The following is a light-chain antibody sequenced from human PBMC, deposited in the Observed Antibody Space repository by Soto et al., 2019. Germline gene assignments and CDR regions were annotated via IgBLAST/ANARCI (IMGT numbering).Light chain of an antibody. CDR1: SNDVGRYDL. V-gene: IGLV2-23*01. Sequence: QSVLTQPASVSGSPGQSITISFTGNSNDVGRYDLVSWYQQHPGKAPKLIIFEGNKRPSWVSNRFSGSKSGNTASLTIAGLQPEDEADYYCCSYADVTTYVFGNGTKVTVL. CDR3: CSYADVTTYV. J-gene: IGLJ1*01. CDR2: EGN.